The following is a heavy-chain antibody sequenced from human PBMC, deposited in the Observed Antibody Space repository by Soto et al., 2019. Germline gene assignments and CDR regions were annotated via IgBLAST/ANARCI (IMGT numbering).Heavy chain of an antibody. CDR1: GGPSRTGGYY. D-gene: IGHD3-10*01. V-gene: IGHV4-31*03. J-gene: IGHJ3*02. CDR3: ARGFGTGRLARGFDM. Sequence: QVQLQESGPGLVKPSQTLSLNCSVSGGPSRTGGYYWSWIRQHPGEGLEWVGYIYYNGNTYYHPSLKSRVSISRDSSTNQFSVTLTSVPVADTAVYYCARGFGTGRLARGFDMWGQGTLVTVTS. CDR2: IYYNGNT.